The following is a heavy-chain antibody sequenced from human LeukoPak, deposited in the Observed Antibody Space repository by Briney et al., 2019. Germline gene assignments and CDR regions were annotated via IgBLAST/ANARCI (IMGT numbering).Heavy chain of an antibody. J-gene: IGHJ6*04. Sequence: SETLSLTCTVSGGSISSGGYYWSWIRQHPGKGLEWIGYIYYSGSTYYNPSLKSRVIISVDTSKNQFSLKLSSVTAADTAVYYCARDKWFGELLSGYYGMDVWGKGTTVTVSS. CDR1: GGSISSGGYY. CDR3: ARDKWFGELLSGYYGMDV. CDR2: IYYSGST. D-gene: IGHD3-10*01. V-gene: IGHV4-31*03.